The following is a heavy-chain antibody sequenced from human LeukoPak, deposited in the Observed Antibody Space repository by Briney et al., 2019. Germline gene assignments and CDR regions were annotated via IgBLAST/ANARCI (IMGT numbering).Heavy chain of an antibody. J-gene: IGHJ3*02. CDR1: GYSFTSYW. CDR2: IYPGDSDT. Sequence: GESLKISCKGSGYSFTSYWIGWVRQMPGKGLEWMGIIYPGDSDTRYSPSFQGQVTISADKSISTAYLQWSSLKASDTAMYYCATAYYYGSGSFRDDAFDIWGQGTMVTVSS. D-gene: IGHD3-10*01. V-gene: IGHV5-51*01. CDR3: ATAYYYGSGSFRDDAFDI.